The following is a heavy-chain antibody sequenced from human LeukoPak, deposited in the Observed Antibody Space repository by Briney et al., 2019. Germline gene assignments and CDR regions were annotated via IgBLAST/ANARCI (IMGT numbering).Heavy chain of an antibody. V-gene: IGHV1-8*01. D-gene: IGHD3-22*01. Sequence: ASVKVSCRASGYTFTSYDINWVRQATGQGLEWMGWMNPNSGNTGYAQKFQGRATMTRNTSISAAYMELSSLRSEDTAVYYCASRYYYDSSGYLNWGQGTLVTVSS. CDR1: GYTFTSYD. CDR2: MNPNSGNT. J-gene: IGHJ4*02. CDR3: ASRYYYDSSGYLN.